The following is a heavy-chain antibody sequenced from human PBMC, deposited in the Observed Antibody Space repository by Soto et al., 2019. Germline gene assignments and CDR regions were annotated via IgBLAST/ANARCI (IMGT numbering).Heavy chain of an antibody. D-gene: IGHD2-15*01. V-gene: IGHV1-18*01. Sequence: ASVKVSCKASGYTFTSYGISWVRQAPGQGLEWMGWISAYNGNTNYAQKLQGRVTMTTDTSTSTAYMELRSLRSDDTAVYYCARVVVSYCSGGSCYYQGFDYWGKGTLVTVSS. CDR3: ARVVVSYCSGGSCYYQGFDY. CDR1: GYTFTSYG. CDR2: ISAYNGNT. J-gene: IGHJ4*02.